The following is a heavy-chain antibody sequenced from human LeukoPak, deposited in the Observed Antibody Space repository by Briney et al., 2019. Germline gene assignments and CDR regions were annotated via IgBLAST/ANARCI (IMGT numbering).Heavy chain of an antibody. J-gene: IGHJ4*02. V-gene: IGHV4-4*02. CDR3: ARVLRGGLEYFDY. CDR2: IYHSGST. Sequence: NASETLSLTCAVSGGSISNSNWWSWVRQPPGKGLEWIGEIYHSGSTNYNPSLKSRVTISVDKSKNQFSLKLSSVTAADTAVYYCARVLRGGLEYFDYWGQGTLVTVSS. CDR1: GGSISNSNW.